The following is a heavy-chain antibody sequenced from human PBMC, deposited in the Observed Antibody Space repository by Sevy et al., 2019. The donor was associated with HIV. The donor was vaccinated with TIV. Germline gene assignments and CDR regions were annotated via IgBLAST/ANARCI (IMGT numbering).Heavy chain of an antibody. D-gene: IGHD3-10*01. V-gene: IGHV6-1*01. J-gene: IGHJ5*02. CDR3: ARDQALLLWFGELLLGFDP. Sequence: KQSQTLSLTCAISGDSVSSNSAAWNWIRQSPSRGLEWLGRTYYRSKWYNDYAVSVKSRITINPDTSKNQFSLQLNSVTPKNPAVDYWARDQALLLWFGELLLGFDPWGQGTLITVSS. CDR2: TYYRSKWYN. CDR1: GDSVSSNSAA.